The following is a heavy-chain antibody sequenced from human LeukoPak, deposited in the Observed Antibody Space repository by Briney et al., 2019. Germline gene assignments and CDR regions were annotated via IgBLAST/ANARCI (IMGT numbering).Heavy chain of an antibody. Sequence: PRGSLRLSCAASGFTFSSYAMSWVRQAPGKGLEGFTAISGSGGSTYYADSVKGRFTISRDNSRDTLYLQMNSLRAEDTAVYYCAKGYYDYVWGSYYFDYWGQGTLVTVSS. CDR3: AKGYYDYVWGSYYFDY. CDR1: GFTFSSYA. J-gene: IGHJ4*02. D-gene: IGHD3-16*01. V-gene: IGHV3-23*01. CDR2: ISGSGGST.